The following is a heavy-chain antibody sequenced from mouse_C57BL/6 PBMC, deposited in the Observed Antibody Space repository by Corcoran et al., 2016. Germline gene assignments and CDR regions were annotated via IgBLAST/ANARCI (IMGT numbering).Heavy chain of an antibody. CDR3: ARTTVVATDYFDY. J-gene: IGHJ2*01. CDR2: INTYSGVP. D-gene: IGHD1-1*01. Sequence: QSQLIRSGAELKKPGETVKIASKASGYTFTTYGRSWVKQAPGKGLKGMGWINTYSGVPTYADDFKGRFAFSSETSASTAYLQINNLKNEDTATYFCARTTVVATDYFDYCGQGTTLTVSA. CDR1: GYTFTTYG. V-gene: IGHV9-3*01.